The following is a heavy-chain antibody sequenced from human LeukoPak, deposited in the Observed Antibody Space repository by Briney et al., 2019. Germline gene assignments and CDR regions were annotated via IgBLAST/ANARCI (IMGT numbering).Heavy chain of an antibody. V-gene: IGHV1-18*01. J-gene: IGHJ4*02. CDR3: ASWWFGELSQWDY. Sequence: ASVKVSCKASGYTFTSYGISWVRQAPGQGLEWMGWISAYNGNTNYAQKFQGRVTMTRNTSISTAYMELSSLRSEDTAVYYCASWWFGELSQWDYWGQGTLVTVSS. CDR1: GYTFTSYG. CDR2: ISAYNGNT. D-gene: IGHD3-10*01.